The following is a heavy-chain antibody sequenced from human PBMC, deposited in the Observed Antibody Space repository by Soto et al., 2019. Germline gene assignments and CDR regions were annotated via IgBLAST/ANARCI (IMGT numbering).Heavy chain of an antibody. CDR3: ARLGAYYPSVDP. Sequence: SETLSLTCTVSGGYFCPNYWSWFRQPPGKGLEWVGYIYYGGTTSYNPSLKSRVTISLETSKSQFSLRLASVTAEDTAVYYCARLGAYYPSVDPWGPGILVTVSS. J-gene: IGHJ5*02. D-gene: IGHD2-21*01. CDR2: IYYGGTT. V-gene: IGHV4-59*08. CDR1: GGYFCPNY.